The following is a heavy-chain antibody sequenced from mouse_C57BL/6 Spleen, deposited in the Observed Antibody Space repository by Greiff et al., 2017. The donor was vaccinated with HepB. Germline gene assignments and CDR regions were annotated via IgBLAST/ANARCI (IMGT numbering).Heavy chain of an antibody. CDR1: GYTFTTYP. CDR3: ARGYYGSSPWFAY. V-gene: IGHV1-47*01. CDR2: FHPYNDDT. D-gene: IGHD1-1*01. Sequence: VQLQQSGAELVKPGASVKMSCKASGYTFTTYPIEWMKQNHGKSLEWIGNFHPYNDDTKYNEKFKGKATLTVEKSSSTVYLELNRLTSDDSAVYYCARGYYGSSPWFAYWGQGTLVTVSA. J-gene: IGHJ3*01.